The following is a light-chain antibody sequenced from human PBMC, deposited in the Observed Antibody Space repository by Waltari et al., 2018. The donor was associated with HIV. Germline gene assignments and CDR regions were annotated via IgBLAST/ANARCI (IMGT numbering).Light chain of an antibody. Sequence: EIVLTLSLGPLPSSPGVRAPLSSRASQSVSSSHLAWYQQRPGQAPRLLIYGTPSRATGIPDRFSGSGSGTDFTLTISRLEPEDFAVYYCQQYGSSAPLTFGGGTKVEIK. CDR3: QQYGSSAPLT. CDR2: GTP. V-gene: IGKV3-20*01. J-gene: IGKJ4*01. CDR1: QSVSSSH.